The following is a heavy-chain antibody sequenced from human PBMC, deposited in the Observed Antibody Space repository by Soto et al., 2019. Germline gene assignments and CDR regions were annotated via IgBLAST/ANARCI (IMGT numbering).Heavy chain of an antibody. CDR1: GGSMSSYY. CDR3: ARGQRFSDWFDP. Sequence: SETLSLTCTVSGGSMSSYYWTWIRQPAGKGLEWIGRVYSSGGTHYNPSLKSRVTISIDTSKNQFSLRLLSVTDADTAVYFCARGQRFSDWFDPWGHGTLVTVSS. J-gene: IGHJ5*02. V-gene: IGHV4-4*07. CDR2: VYSSGGT. D-gene: IGHD3-3*01.